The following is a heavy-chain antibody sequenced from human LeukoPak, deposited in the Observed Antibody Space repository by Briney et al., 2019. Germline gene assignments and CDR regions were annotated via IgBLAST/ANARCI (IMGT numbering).Heavy chain of an antibody. CDR1: GGTFSSYA. J-gene: IGHJ4*02. Sequence: SVNVSCKASGGTFSSYAISWVRQAPGQGLEWMGGIIPIFGTANYAQKFQGRVTITADESTSTAYMELSSLRSEDTAVYYCARVSYYDSSGYYSIFDYWGQGTLVTVSS. D-gene: IGHD3-22*01. CDR3: ARVSYYDSSGYYSIFDY. V-gene: IGHV1-69*01. CDR2: IIPIFGTA.